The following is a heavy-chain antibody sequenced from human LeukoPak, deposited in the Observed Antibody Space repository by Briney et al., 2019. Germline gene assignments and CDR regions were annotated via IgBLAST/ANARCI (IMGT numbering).Heavy chain of an antibody. CDR2: IRNKAYGGTT. D-gene: IGHD6-19*01. CDR3: TRVKQWPILGY. Sequence: PGRSLRLSCTASGFTFGDYAMSWVRQAPGKGLEWVGFIRNKAYGGTTEYAAPVKGRFTISRDDSKSIAYLQMNSLKTEDTAVYYCTRVKQWPILGYWGQGTLVTVSS. V-gene: IGHV3-49*04. J-gene: IGHJ4*02. CDR1: GFTFGDYA.